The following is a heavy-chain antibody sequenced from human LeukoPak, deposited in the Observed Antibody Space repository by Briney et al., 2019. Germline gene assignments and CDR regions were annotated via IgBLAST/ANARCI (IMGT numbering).Heavy chain of an antibody. V-gene: IGHV3-48*03. Sequence: GGSLRLSCAASGFTFSSFEMNWVRQAPGRGLEWISHISHTGDIKYADSVKGRFTISRDNAKNSLYLQMNSLRAEDTAVYYCTSRYCTSTNCYAFDVWGQGTMVTVSS. CDR3: TSRYCTSTNCYAFDV. J-gene: IGHJ3*01. CDR2: ISHTGDI. D-gene: IGHD2-2*01. CDR1: GFTFSSFE.